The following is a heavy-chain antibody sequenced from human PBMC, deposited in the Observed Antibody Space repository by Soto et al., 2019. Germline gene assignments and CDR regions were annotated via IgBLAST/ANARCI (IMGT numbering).Heavy chain of an antibody. J-gene: IGHJ5*02. CDR2: IYYSGST. Sequence: SETLSLTCTVSGGSISSYYWSWIRQPPGKGLEWIGYIYYSGSTNYNPSLKSRVTISVDTSKNQFSLKLSSVTAADTAVYYCARGSYYYDSSGYYNNWLDPWGQGTLVTV. D-gene: IGHD3-22*01. CDR3: ARGSYYYDSSGYYNNWLDP. V-gene: IGHV4-59*01. CDR1: GGSISSYY.